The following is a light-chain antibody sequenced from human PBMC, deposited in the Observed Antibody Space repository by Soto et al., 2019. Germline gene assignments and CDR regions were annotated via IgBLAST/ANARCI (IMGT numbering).Light chain of an antibody. CDR1: QSVSSN. V-gene: IGKV3-15*01. Sequence: EIVMTQSPATLSVSPGHRATLSCRASQSVSSNLAWYQQKPGQAPRLLIYGASTRATGIPARFSGSGYGTDFNLTISCLQSEDFATYYCQQYYSFPITFGQGTRLEIK. J-gene: IGKJ5*01. CDR2: GAS. CDR3: QQYYSFPIT.